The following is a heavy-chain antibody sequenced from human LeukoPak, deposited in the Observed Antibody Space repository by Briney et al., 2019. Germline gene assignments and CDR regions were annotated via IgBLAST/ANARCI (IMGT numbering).Heavy chain of an antibody. CDR2: ISAYNGNA. CDR3: ARDVRRSGYCSGGSCYSRLGY. D-gene: IGHD2-15*01. V-gene: IGHV1-18*01. CDR1: GYTFTSYG. J-gene: IGHJ4*02. Sequence: ASVKVSCKASGYTFTSYGISWVRQAPGQGLEWMGWISAYNGNANYAQKLQGRVTMTTDTSTSTAYMELRSLRSDDTAVYYCARDVRRSGYCSGGSCYSRLGYWGQGTLVTVPS.